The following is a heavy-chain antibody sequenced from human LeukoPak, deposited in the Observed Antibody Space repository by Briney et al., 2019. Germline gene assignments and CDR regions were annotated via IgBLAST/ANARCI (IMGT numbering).Heavy chain of an antibody. V-gene: IGHV4-4*02. CDR1: GDSISSSSW. D-gene: IGHD3-22*01. CDR3: ARDLTDESYFDWRTYRNWYFDL. J-gene: IGHJ2*01. CDR2: VYHTGNT. Sequence: SGTLSLTCAVSGDSISSSSWWSWVRQPPGKGLEWIGEVYHTGNTNYNPSFKSQVTISVDKSKNQFSLKMTPVTAADTAVYYCARDLTDESYFDWRTYRNWYFDLWGRGTRVAVSS.